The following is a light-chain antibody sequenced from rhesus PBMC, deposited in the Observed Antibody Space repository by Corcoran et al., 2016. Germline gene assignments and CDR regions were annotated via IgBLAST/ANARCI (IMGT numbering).Light chain of an antibody. CDR2: RAY. CDR3: QQYSDLFT. Sequence: EIVMTQSPATLSLSPGQTATLSCMSSEGVGTYLAWYQQKPGQAPKLLVHRAYFRATGIPDRVSGSGSGTEFTLTISSLKPEDVGVYHCQQYSDLFTFGGGTKLGLK. J-gene: IGKJ4*01. V-gene: IGKV3-40*03. CDR1: EGVGTY.